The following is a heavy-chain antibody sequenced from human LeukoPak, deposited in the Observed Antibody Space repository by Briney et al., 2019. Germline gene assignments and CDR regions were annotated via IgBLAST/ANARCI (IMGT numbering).Heavy chain of an antibody. Sequence: GGSLRLSCAASGFTFSGSAMHWVRQASGKGLEWVGRIRSKANSYATAYAASVKGRFTIYRDDSKNTAYLQMNSLKTEDTAVYYCTRSIQLWLHAFDIWGQGTMVTVSS. V-gene: IGHV3-73*01. D-gene: IGHD5-18*01. CDR2: IRSKANSYAT. CDR3: TRSIQLWLHAFDI. J-gene: IGHJ3*02. CDR1: GFTFSGSA.